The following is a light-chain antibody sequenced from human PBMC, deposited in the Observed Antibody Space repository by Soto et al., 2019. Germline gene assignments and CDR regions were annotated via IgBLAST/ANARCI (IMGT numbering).Light chain of an antibody. V-gene: IGKV3D-15*01. CDR1: QSVSNN. CDR2: GAS. Sequence: DILLTQSPATLSVSPGERAALSCRASQSVSNNLAWYQQKPGQPPKLLIFGASTTATGIPARFSGSGSEAEFALTISTLQSEDFAVYYCQQYSVWPLTFGGGTKVEIK. J-gene: IGKJ4*01. CDR3: QQYSVWPLT.